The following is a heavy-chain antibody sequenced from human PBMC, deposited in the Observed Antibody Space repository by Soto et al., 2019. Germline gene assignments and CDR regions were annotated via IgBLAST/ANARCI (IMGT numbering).Heavy chain of an antibody. J-gene: IGHJ4*02. CDR3: ARDVVSKGSVDD. CDR1: GFTFSNYD. D-gene: IGHD2-15*01. Sequence: GGSLRLSCAASGFTFSNYDMNWVRQAPGKGLEWVTVISYDGSNKYYTESVKGRFTISRDNSKNTLYLQMNSLRTEDTAMYYYARDVVSKGSVDDWGQGTLVTVSS. V-gene: IGHV3-30*03. CDR2: ISYDGSNK.